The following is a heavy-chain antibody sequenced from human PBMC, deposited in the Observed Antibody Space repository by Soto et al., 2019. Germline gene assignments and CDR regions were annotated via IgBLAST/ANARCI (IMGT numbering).Heavy chain of an antibody. CDR2: INHSGST. J-gene: IGHJ4*02. CDR1: GVFFSGYY. CDR3: ARVHSGSYYYRRDSFDY. V-gene: IGHV4-34*01. Sequence: PDTFSLTCAVYGVFFSGYYWSWILQPPGKGLEWIGEINHSGSTNYNPSLKSRVTISVDTSKNQFSLKLSSVTAADTAVYYCARVHSGSYYYRRDSFDYWGQGTLVSVSS. D-gene: IGHD1-26*01.